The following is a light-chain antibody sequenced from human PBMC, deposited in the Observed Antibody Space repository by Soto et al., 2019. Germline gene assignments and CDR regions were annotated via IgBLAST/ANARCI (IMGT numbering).Light chain of an antibody. CDR3: ETWDSNVVV. V-gene: IGLV4-60*03. CDR1: SGQSSDI. Sequence: QSVLTQSSSASASLGSSVKLTCTLSSGQSSDIIAWHQQQPGKAPRYLMKLEGSGSYNKGSGVPDRFSGSRSGADRYLTISNLQSEDEADYYCETWDSNVVVFGGGTKVTVL. J-gene: IGLJ2*01. CDR2: LEGSGSY.